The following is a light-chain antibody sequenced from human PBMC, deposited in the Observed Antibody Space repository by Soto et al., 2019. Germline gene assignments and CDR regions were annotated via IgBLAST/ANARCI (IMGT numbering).Light chain of an antibody. CDR3: QQYEAAVT. CDR2: GAS. V-gene: IGKV3-20*01. CDR1: QSLTNNY. Sequence: VLRQSARNLFPSPGERATLSCRASQSLTNNYFAWYQQKPGRALRLLIDGASTRATGIPDRFSGSGSGTDFTLTISRLEPEDVAVYYCQQYEAAVTFGQGTKV. J-gene: IGKJ1*01.